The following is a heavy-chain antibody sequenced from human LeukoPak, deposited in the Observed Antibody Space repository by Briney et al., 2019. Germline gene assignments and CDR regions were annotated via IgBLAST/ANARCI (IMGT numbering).Heavy chain of an antibody. D-gene: IGHD3-9*01. Sequence: SETLSLTCAVYGGSFSGYYWSWIRQPPGKGLEWIGEINHSGSTNYTPSLKSRVTISVDTSKHQFSLKLSSVTAADTAVYYCARRGGILTGYYNARPHYFDYWGQGTLVTVSS. V-gene: IGHV4-34*01. CDR2: INHSGST. CDR3: ARRGGILTGYYNARPHYFDY. J-gene: IGHJ4*02. CDR1: GGSFSGYY.